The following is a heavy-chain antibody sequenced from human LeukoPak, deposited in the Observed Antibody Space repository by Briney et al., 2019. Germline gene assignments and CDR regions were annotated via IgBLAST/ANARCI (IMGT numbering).Heavy chain of an antibody. D-gene: IGHD2-2*01. CDR2: ISSSSSYI. J-gene: IGHJ4*02. Sequence: PGGSLRLSCAASGFTFSSYSMNWVRQAPGKGLEWVSSISSSSSYIYYADSVKGRFTISRDNAKNSLYLQMNSLRAEDTVVYYCARDGGYCSSTSCYYGIDYWGQGTLVTVSS. CDR3: ARDGGYCSSTSCYYGIDY. CDR1: GFTFSSYS. V-gene: IGHV3-21*01.